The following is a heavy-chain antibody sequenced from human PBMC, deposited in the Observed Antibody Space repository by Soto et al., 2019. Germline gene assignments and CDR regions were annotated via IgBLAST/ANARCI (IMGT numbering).Heavy chain of an antibody. D-gene: IGHD2-15*01. CDR2: ISVYNGDT. CDR1: GYTFSNYD. V-gene: IGHV1-18*01. J-gene: IGHJ5*02. CDR3: ARSGLPDPVVVVGHTPFDP. Sequence: ASVKVSCKASGYTFSNYDINWVRQAPGQGLEWMGWISVYNGDTNYAQKLQGRVTMTTDTSTSTAYMELRSLRSGDTAVYYCARSGLPDPVVVVGHTPFDPWGQGTLVTVSS.